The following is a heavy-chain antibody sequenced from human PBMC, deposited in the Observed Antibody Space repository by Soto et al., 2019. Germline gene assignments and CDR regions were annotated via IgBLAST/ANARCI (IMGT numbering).Heavy chain of an antibody. V-gene: IGHV3-23*01. CDR1: GFTFNTYA. CDR2: ISGGGGST. Sequence: EVQLLESGGGLVQPGGSLRLSCTASGFTFNTYAMSWVRQAPGKGLECISAISGGGGSTYYADSVKGRFSISRDNSKNTLSLQMNTLRAEDTACYFCAKAAKSAWVASRIDYWGQGTLVTVSS. D-gene: IGHD2-15*01. CDR3: AKAAKSAWVASRIDY. J-gene: IGHJ4*02.